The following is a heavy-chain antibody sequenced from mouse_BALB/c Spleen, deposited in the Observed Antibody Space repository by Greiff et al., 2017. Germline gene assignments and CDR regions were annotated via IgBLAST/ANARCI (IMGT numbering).Heavy chain of an antibody. CDR1: GYSITSDSA. CDR3: ARGGNYVLDY. D-gene: IGHD2-1*01. CDR2: ISYSGST. V-gene: IGHV3-2*02. Sequence: EVQRVESGPGLVKPSQSLSLTCTATGYSITSDSAWTWLRQFPGNTLEWMGYISYSGSTSYNPSLKSRIAITRDTSKNQFFLQLNSVTTEDTATYYCARGGNYVLDYWGQGTTLTVSA. J-gene: IGHJ2*01.